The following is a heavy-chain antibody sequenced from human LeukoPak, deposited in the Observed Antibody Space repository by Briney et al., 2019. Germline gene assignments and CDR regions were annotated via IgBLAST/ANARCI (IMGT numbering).Heavy chain of an antibody. Sequence: GGSLRLSCAASGFTFTSYGMSWVRQAPGKGLEWVSAISAGGGSTYYADSVKGRFTISRDNAKNTLYLQMNSLRAEDTAVYYCTKAWAADLWGQGALVTVSS. CDR2: ISAGGGST. CDR1: GFTFTSYG. D-gene: IGHD2-15*01. J-gene: IGHJ5*02. CDR3: TKAWAADL. V-gene: IGHV3-23*01.